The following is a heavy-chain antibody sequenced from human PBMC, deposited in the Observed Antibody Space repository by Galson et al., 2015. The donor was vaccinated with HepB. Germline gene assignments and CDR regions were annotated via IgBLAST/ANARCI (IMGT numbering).Heavy chain of an antibody. J-gene: IGHJ6*02. CDR3: ARVGGVVVAATPRADYGMDV. Sequence: SVKVSCKASGYTFTSYGISWVRQAPGQGLEWMGWISAYNGNTNYAQKLQGRVTMTTDTSTSTAYMELRSLRSDDTAVYYCARVGGVVVAATPRADYGMDVWGQGTTVTVSS. D-gene: IGHD2-15*01. V-gene: IGHV1-18*04. CDR1: GYTFTSYG. CDR2: ISAYNGNT.